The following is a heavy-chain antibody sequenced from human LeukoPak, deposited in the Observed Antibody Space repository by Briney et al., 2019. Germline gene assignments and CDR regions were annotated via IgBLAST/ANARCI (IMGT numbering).Heavy chain of an antibody. CDR3: ARRGGDDQWDV. CDR1: GFIFSTYA. CDR2: ISYDGNNK. V-gene: IGHV3-30-3*01. Sequence: PGGSLRLSCAASGFIFSTYAMHWVRQAPGKGLEWVTVISYDGNNKYYADSVKGRFTISRGNSKNTLYLQMNSLRVEDTAAYYCARRGGDDQWDVWGQGTTVTVSS. D-gene: IGHD3-16*01. J-gene: IGHJ6*02.